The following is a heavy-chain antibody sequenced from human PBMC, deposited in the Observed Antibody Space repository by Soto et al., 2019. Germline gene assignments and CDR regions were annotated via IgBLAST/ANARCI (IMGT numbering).Heavy chain of an antibody. V-gene: IGHV3-33*01. CDR1: GFSFSSYG. CDR2: IWSEGSDK. CDR3: ARADWTQWSSCAMDY. Sequence: QVHLVESGGGVVQPGRSLRLSCEASGFSFSSYGMHWVRQAPGKGLEWVAVIWSEGSDKFYADPVKGRFTISRDNPKNTLHLQMNSLRAEDTAVYYCARADWTQWSSCAMDYWGQGTLGTGSS. J-gene: IGHJ4*02. D-gene: IGHD6-13*01.